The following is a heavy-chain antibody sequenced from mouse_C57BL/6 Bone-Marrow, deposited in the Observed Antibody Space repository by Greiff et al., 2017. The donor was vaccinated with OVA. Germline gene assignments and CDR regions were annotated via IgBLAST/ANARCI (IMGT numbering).Heavy chain of an antibody. Sequence: VQLQQSGPVLVKPGASVKMSSKASGYTFTDYYMNWVKQSHGKSLEWIGVINPYNGGTSYNQKFKGKATLTVDKSSNTAYMELNSLTSEDSAVYYCARDDYDGSDYWGQGTTLTVSS. V-gene: IGHV1-19*01. CDR1: GYTFTDYY. J-gene: IGHJ2*01. CDR3: ARDDYDGSDY. D-gene: IGHD1-1*01. CDR2: INPYNGGT.